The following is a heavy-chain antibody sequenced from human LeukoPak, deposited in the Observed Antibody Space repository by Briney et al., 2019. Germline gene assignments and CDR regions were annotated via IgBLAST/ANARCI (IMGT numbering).Heavy chain of an antibody. D-gene: IGHD4-17*01. CDR1: GYNFPNYF. Sequence: APVKVSCKASGYNFPNYFIHWVRQAPGQSLEWMGLIDPSGPSTKYAQKFQDRVTLTRDMSTSTVYMELSSLRSEDTAVYYCARATVTTYNWFDPWGQGTLVTVSS. CDR3: ARATVTTYNWFDP. V-gene: IGHV1-46*01. CDR2: IDPSGPST. J-gene: IGHJ5*02.